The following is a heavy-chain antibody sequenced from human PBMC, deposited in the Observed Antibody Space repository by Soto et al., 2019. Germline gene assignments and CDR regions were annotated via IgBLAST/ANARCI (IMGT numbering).Heavy chain of an antibody. Sequence: ASVKVSCKVSGYTLTELSMHWVRQAPGKGLEWMGGFDPEDGETIYAQKFQGRVTMTEDTSTDTAYMELSSLRSEDTAVYYCAPVAVVVPADHYGMDVWGQGTTVTVSS. CDR1: GYTLTELS. V-gene: IGHV1-24*01. D-gene: IGHD2-2*01. J-gene: IGHJ6*02. CDR2: FDPEDGET. CDR3: APVAVVVPADHYGMDV.